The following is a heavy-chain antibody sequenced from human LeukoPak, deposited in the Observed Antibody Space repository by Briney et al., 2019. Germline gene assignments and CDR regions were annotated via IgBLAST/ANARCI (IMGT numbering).Heavy chain of an antibody. Sequence: PSETLSLTCSVSGDSFSSYYWSWLRQPPGKGLEWIGYIDYSGDTNYSPALKSRVTISVDTSKKQLSLRLSSVTAADTGVYYCARLWGTTFDYWGQGRLVTVSS. CDR1: GDSFSSYY. V-gene: IGHV4-59*08. J-gene: IGHJ4*02. CDR3: ARLWGTTFDY. D-gene: IGHD3-16*01. CDR2: IDYSGDT.